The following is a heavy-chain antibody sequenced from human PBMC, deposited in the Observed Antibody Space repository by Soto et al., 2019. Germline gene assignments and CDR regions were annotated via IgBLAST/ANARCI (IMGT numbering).Heavy chain of an antibody. D-gene: IGHD5-12*01. J-gene: IGHJ4*02. Sequence: EVQLLESGGGLVQPGGSLRLSCAASGFTFSNDAMNWVRQPPGKGLEWVSVISASGGRTHYAGSVKGRFTISRDNSENALFMQLSSLRAEDTALYYCARASVGYKSPVGYWGQGTLVTVSS. V-gene: IGHV3-23*01. CDR1: GFTFSNDA. CDR2: ISASGGRT. CDR3: ARASVGYKSPVGY.